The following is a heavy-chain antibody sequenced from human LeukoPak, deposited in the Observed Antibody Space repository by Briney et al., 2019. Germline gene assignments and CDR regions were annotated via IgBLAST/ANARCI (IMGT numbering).Heavy chain of an antibody. CDR1: GFTFSSYW. V-gene: IGHV4-38-2*01. CDR3: ARGYNYGPYYYYYYMDV. D-gene: IGHD5-18*01. CDR2: VYQTGNT. J-gene: IGHJ6*03. Sequence: GSLRLSCAASGFTFSSYWMSWVRQAPGKGLEWIGSVYQTGNTYNYPSLKSRVTISIDAAQNQFSLRLNSVTAADTAVYYCARGYNYGPYYYYYYMDVWGKGTTVTVSS.